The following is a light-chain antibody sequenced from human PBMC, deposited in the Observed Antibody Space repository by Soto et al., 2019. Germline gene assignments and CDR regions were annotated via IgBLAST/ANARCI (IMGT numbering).Light chain of an antibody. V-gene: IGKV2-24*01. CDR1: QSLVHSDGNTY. Sequence: DIVMTQTPLSSPVTLGQPASISCRSSQSLVHSDGNTYLRWLQQRPGQHPRLLIHEISNRFPGVPDRFTGSGAGADFTRTISRVEAEYVWVAYCLPVTHFPCTFGQGTKLATK. CDR3: LPVTHFPCT. CDR2: EIS. J-gene: IGKJ1*01.